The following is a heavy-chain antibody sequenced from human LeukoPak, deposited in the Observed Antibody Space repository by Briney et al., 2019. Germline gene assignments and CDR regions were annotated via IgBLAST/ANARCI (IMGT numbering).Heavy chain of an antibody. Sequence: ASVKVSCKTSGYTFTSYGISWVRQARGQGLEWMGWISAYNGNTNYAQKLQGRVTMTTDTSTSTAYMELRSLRSDDTAVYYCAREGSGDYAFDYWGQGTLVTVSS. CDR1: GYTFTSYG. CDR2: ISAYNGNT. D-gene: IGHD4-17*01. CDR3: AREGSGDYAFDY. V-gene: IGHV1-18*01. J-gene: IGHJ4*02.